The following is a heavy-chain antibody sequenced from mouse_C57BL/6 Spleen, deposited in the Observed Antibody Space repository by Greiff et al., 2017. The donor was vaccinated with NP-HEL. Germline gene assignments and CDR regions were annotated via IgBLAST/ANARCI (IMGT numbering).Heavy chain of an antibody. CDR2: ISAGGSYT. V-gene: IGHV5-4*01. D-gene: IGHD2-3*01. CDR3: ARGDGYPAWFAY. CDR1: GFTFSSYA. Sequence: EVLLVESGGGLVKPGGSLKLSCAAYGFTFSSYAMSWVRQTPEKRLEWVATISAGGSYTYYPDNVQGRFTIARDNAKDNLYLQMSHLKAEDTAMYYCARGDGYPAWFAYWGQGTLVTVSA. J-gene: IGHJ3*01.